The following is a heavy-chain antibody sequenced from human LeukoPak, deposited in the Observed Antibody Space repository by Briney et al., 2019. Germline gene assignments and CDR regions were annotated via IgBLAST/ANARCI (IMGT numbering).Heavy chain of an antibody. CDR3: ARQLDHYDNIYYFDY. V-gene: IGHV4-38-2*02. CDR1: AYSISSAYY. Sequence: PSETLSLTCTVSAYSISSAYYWGWIRQPPGKGLELIGSIYHSRSAYYNPSLKSRVTISVDTSKNQFSLRLTSVSAADTAVYYCARQLDHYDNIYYFDYWGQGTLVTVSS. CDR2: IYHSRSA. D-gene: IGHD3-16*01. J-gene: IGHJ4*02.